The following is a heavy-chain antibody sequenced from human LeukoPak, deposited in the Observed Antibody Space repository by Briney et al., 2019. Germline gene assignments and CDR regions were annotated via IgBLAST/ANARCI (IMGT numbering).Heavy chain of an antibody. CDR1: GGAITSGNYY. D-gene: IGHD3-9*01. J-gene: IGHJ4*02. Sequence: SQTLSLTCTVSGGAITSGNYYWSWIRQPAGKGLEWLGRIFASGSTNYNPSLKNRVIISIDTSTNQFSLKLSSVTAADTAVYYCARGILKNNVLTGYYSAQHFDYWGQGTLVTVSS. CDR3: ARGILKNNVLTGYYSAQHFDY. CDR2: IFASGST. V-gene: IGHV4-61*02.